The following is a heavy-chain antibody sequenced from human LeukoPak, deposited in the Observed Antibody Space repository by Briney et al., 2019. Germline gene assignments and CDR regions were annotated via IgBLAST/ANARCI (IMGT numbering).Heavy chain of an antibody. CDR1: GGSISSGGYY. Sequence: SQTLSLTCTVSGGSISSGGYYWSWIRQHPGKGLEWIGYIYYSGSTYYNPSLKSRVTISVDTSKNQFSLKLSSVTAADTAVYYCARRSGWYDYYGMDVWGQGTTVTVSS. D-gene: IGHD6-19*01. V-gene: IGHV4-31*03. CDR3: ARRSGWYDYYGMDV. J-gene: IGHJ6*02. CDR2: IYYSGST.